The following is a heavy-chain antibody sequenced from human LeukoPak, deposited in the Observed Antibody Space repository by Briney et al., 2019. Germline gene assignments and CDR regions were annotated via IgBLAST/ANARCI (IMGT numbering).Heavy chain of an antibody. CDR1: GDSINSSDYY. CDR2: ISYSGKT. D-gene: IGHD3-22*01. CDR3: SRLTHSYYADTAGYYPYYYMDV. J-gene: IGHJ6*03. V-gene: IGHV4-39*02. Sequence: SETLSLTCTVSGDSINSSDYYGGWIRQSPGKGLEWIGRISYSGKTFYNPSLKSRVTMSVDASKNLFSLRLDSVTAPDTAVYYCSRLTHSYYADTAGYYPYYYMDVWGEGATLRVSS.